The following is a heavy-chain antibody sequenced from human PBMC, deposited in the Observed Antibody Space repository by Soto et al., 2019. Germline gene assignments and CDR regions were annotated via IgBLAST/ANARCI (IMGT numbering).Heavy chain of an antibody. CDR3: ARGTHTPRTPLGYCSGGSCRPYYFDY. CDR2: IYHSGST. CDR1: GGSISSGGYS. J-gene: IGHJ4*02. Sequence: SETLSLTCAVSGGSISSGGYSWSWIRQPPGKGLEWIGYIYHSGSTYYNPSLKSRVTISVDRSKNQFSLKLSSVTAADTAVYYCARGTHTPRTPLGYCSGGSCRPYYFDYWGQGTLVTVSS. D-gene: IGHD2-15*01. V-gene: IGHV4-30-2*01.